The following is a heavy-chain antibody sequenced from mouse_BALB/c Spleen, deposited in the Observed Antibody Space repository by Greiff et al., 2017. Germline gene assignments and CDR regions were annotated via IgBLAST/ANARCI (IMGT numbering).Heavy chain of an antibody. Sequence: QVQLQQPGAELVKPGASVKLSCKASGYTFTSYWMHWVKQRPGQGLEWIGEINPSNGRTNYNEKFKSKATLTVDKSSSTAYMQLSSLTSEDSAVYYCARRGVYYDYDVDYWGQGTTLTVSS. CDR2: INPSNGRT. CDR1: GYTFTSYW. J-gene: IGHJ2*01. V-gene: IGHV1S81*02. CDR3: ARRGVYYDYDVDY. D-gene: IGHD2-4*01.